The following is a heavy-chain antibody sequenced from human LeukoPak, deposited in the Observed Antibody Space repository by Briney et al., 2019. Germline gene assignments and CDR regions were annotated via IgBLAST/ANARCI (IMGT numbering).Heavy chain of an antibody. CDR1: GGSIGSYY. CDR2: FYTSGST. CDR3: ARETYMDV. J-gene: IGHJ6*03. V-gene: IGHV4-4*07. Sequence: SETLSLTCTVSGGSIGSYYWGWIRQPAGKGLEWIGRFYTSGSTDYNPPLKSRVTISVDKSKNQFSLKLSSVTAADTAIYYCARETYMDVWGKGITVTVSS.